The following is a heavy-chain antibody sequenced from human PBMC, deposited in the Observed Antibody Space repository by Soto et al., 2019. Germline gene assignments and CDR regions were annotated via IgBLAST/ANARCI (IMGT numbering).Heavy chain of an antibody. CDR2: VVPKSGNT. D-gene: IGHD1-1*01. CDR1: GYNFFDYG. CDR3: ARGRTVSSIGPLLV. J-gene: IGHJ1*01. V-gene: IGHV1-18*01. Sequence: QIQLVQSGAEVKKPGASVKVSCKASGYNFFDYGVSWVRQAPGQGLEWMGWVVPKSGNTDYARKVQGRVTMTTDISTSTAYMELRGLISDDTGVYYCARGRTVSSIGPLLVWGQGTLVSVSS.